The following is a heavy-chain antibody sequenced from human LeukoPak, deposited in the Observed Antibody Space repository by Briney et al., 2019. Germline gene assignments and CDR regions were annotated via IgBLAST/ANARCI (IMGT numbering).Heavy chain of an antibody. CDR1: GYTFTSYG. V-gene: IGHV1-18*01. CDR3: AREGYYDTHYYFDY. CDR2: ISAYNGNT. J-gene: IGHJ4*02. Sequence: ASVKVSCTASGYTFTSYGISWVRQAPGQGLEWMGWISAYNGNTNYAQKLQGRVTMTTDTSTSTAYMELRSLRSDDTAVYYCAREGYYDTHYYFDYWGQGTLVTVSS. D-gene: IGHD3-22*01.